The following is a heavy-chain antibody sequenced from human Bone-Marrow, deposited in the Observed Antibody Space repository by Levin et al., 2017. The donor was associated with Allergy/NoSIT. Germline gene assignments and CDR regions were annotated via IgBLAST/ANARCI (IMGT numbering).Heavy chain of an antibody. V-gene: IGHV3-33*01. CDR3: ARDSNVLTGYCDS. J-gene: IGHJ4*02. CDR2: VYYDGSNQ. Sequence: LSLTCEASGFIFRDSGMHWVRQAPGKGLEWVAAVYYDGSNQYYPDSVKGRFTISRDNSKNMIYLHMNSLRVDDTAVYYCARDSNVLTGYCDSWGQGSRVIVSS. CDR1: GFIFRDSG. D-gene: IGHD3-9*01.